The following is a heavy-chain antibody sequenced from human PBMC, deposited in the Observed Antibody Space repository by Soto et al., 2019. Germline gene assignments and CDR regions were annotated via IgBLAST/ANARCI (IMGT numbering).Heavy chain of an antibody. CDR3: ARGLGTVVAPYYYGMDV. D-gene: IGHD2-15*01. CDR1: GGSISSGGYY. V-gene: IGHV4-31*03. J-gene: IGHJ6*02. Sequence: QVQLQESGPGLVKPSQTLSLTCTVSGGSISSGGYYWSWIRQHPGKGLEWIGYIYYSGSTYYNPSLTSRVTISVDTSKNQFSLKLSSVTAADTAVYYCARGLGTVVAPYYYGMDVWGQGTTVTVSS. CDR2: IYYSGST.